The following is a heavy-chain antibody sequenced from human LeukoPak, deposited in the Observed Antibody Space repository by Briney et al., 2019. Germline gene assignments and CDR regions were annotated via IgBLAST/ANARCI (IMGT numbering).Heavy chain of an antibody. CDR1: GGSISDYY. J-gene: IGHJ3*02. D-gene: IGHD2-2*01. V-gene: IGHV4-4*09. CDR2: IYTIGST. CDR3: ARRFNCDSTSCRGSRAFDI. Sequence: SETLSLTCTVSGGSISDYYWSWIRQPPGKGRELVGNIYTIGSTNYTPSLKSRVAVSVDTSKNQFSLKLSSVTAADTAVYYCARRFNCDSTSCRGSRAFDIWGQGTMVTVSS.